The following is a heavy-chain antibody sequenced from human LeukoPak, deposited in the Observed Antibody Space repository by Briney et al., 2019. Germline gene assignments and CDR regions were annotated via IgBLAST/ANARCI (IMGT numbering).Heavy chain of an antibody. V-gene: IGHV3-30*02. D-gene: IGHD3-22*01. CDR1: GFIFSTYG. CDR3: AKHDSSSDF. CDR2: IWSDGSDK. J-gene: IGHJ4*02. Sequence: GGSLRLSCAASGFIFSTYGMHWVRHPPGKGLEWVAFIWSDGSDKNYGDSVKGRFTISRDNSKNTMYLQMNGLRPEDTGVYYCAKHDSSSDFWGQGTLVTVSS.